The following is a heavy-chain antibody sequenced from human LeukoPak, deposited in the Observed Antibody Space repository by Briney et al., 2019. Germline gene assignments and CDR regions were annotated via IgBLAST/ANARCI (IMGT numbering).Heavy chain of an antibody. V-gene: IGHV3-30*03. CDR2: ISYDGSNK. CDR1: GFTFSSYG. Sequence: TGGSLRLSCAASGFTFSSYGMHWVRQAPGKGLEWVAVISYDGSNKYYADSVKGRFTISRDNSKNTLYLQMNSLRAEDTAVYYCARSSYSSSSSVWGQGTMVTVSS. D-gene: IGHD6-6*01. J-gene: IGHJ3*01. CDR3: ARSSYSSSSSV.